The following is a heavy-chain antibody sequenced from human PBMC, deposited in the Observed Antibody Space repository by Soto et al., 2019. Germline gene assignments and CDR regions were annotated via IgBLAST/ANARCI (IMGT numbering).Heavy chain of an antibody. CDR3: AAWSRSSWFDY. CDR1: GFTFKTYW. D-gene: IGHD6-13*01. CDR2: INQDGSEK. V-gene: IGHV3-7*05. Sequence: EVQLVESGGDLVQPGGSLRLSCAASGFTFKTYWMGWVRQAPGKGLEWVGNINQDGSEKYYVDSLKGRFAISRDNAKNSLYLQMNSLRAEDTAVYYCAAWSRSSWFDYWGQGTLVTVSS. J-gene: IGHJ4*02.